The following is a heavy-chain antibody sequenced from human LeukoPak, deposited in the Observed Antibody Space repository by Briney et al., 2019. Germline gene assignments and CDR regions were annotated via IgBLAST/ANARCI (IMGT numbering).Heavy chain of an antibody. CDR1: GGSISSYF. Sequence: SETLSHTRTVSGGSISSYFWSWIRQPPGKGLEWIGYIYYSGSTNYNPSLKSRVTMSVDTSKNQFSLKLSSVTAADTALYYCARHLIREDYSSSSIRFEPWGQ. V-gene: IGHV4-59*08. CDR2: IYYSGST. CDR3: ARHLIREDYSSSSIRFEP. J-gene: IGHJ5*02. D-gene: IGHD6-6*01.